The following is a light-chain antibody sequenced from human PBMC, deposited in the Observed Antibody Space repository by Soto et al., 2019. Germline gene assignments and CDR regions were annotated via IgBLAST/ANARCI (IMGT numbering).Light chain of an antibody. CDR1: QSISSW. V-gene: IGKV1-5*03. CDR2: KAS. J-gene: IGKJ1*01. CDR3: QQYNSYPWT. Sequence: DIQMTQSPSTLSASVGDRVTVTCRASQSISSWLAWYQQKSGKAPKLLIYKASSLESGVPSRFSGSGSGTEFTLTISSLQPDDFATYYCQQYNSYPWTFGQGTKV.